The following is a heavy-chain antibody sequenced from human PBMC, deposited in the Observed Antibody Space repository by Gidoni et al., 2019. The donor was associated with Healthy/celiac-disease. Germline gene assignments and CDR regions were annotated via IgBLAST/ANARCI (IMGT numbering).Heavy chain of an antibody. Sequence: EVQLVESGGGLVQPGGSLRLSCAASVFTFRSYDLHWVRQATGKGLEWVSAIGTAGDTYYPGSVKGRFTISRENAKNSLYLQMNSLRAGDTAVYYCARSLRLTTTRYIYYYYYGMDVWGQGTTVTVSS. CDR1: VFTFRSYD. V-gene: IGHV3-13*01. CDR2: IGTAGDT. CDR3: ARSLRLTTTRYIYYYYYGMDV. J-gene: IGHJ6*02. D-gene: IGHD4-17*01.